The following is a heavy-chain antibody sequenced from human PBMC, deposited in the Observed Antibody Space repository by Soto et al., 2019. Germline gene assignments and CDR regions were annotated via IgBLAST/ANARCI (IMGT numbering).Heavy chain of an antibody. D-gene: IGHD4-4*01. Sequence: PSETLSLTCTVSGGSVSSYYWGWIRQPPGKGLEWIGYIYYSGSTKYSPSLKSRVTMSVDTSNNQFSLKVSSVTAADTAVYYCARHSNRNYGLYYFDFWGLGALVTVSS. J-gene: IGHJ4*02. V-gene: IGHV4-59*08. CDR1: GGSVSSYY. CDR3: ARHSNRNYGLYYFDF. CDR2: IYYSGST.